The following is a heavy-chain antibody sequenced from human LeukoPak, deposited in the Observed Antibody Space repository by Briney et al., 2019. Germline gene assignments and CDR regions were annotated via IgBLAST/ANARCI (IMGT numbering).Heavy chain of an antibody. Sequence: PGGSLRLSCAASGFTFSSYWMSWVRQAPGKVLEWVANIKQDGSEKYYVDSVKGRFTISRDNAKNSLYLQMNSLRAEDTAVYYCARDLDDFWSGYYGDAFDIWGQGTMVTVSS. CDR1: GFTFSSYW. CDR2: IKQDGSEK. CDR3: ARDLDDFWSGYYGDAFDI. J-gene: IGHJ3*02. D-gene: IGHD3-3*01. V-gene: IGHV3-7*01.